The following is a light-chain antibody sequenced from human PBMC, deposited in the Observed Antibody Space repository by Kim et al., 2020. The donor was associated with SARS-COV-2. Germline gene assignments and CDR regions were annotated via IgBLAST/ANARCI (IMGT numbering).Light chain of an antibody. J-gene: IGLJ3*02. CDR1: SGSVSTYYY. CDR3: ALYMGSGIWV. Sequence: GGTVTLTCGLSSGSVSTYYYPSWYQQTPGQAPRTLIYSTNSRSSGVPDRFSGSILGNKAALTITGAQADDESHYHCALYMGSGIWVFGGGTQLTVL. CDR2: STN. V-gene: IGLV8-61*01.